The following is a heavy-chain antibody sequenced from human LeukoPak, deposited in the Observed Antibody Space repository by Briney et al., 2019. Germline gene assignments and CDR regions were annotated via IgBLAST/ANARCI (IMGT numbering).Heavy chain of an antibody. CDR1: GYSISSGYY. CDR2: IYHSGST. V-gene: IGHV4-38-2*02. J-gene: IGHJ2*01. D-gene: IGHD3-22*01. Sequence: PSETLSLTCTVSGYSISSGYYWGWIRQPPGKGLEWIGSIYHSGSTYYNPSLKSRVTISVGTSKNQFSLKLSSVTAADTAVYYCARDLPYYEKRLPKNWYFDLWGRGTLVTVSS. CDR3: ARDLPYYEKRLPKNWYFDL.